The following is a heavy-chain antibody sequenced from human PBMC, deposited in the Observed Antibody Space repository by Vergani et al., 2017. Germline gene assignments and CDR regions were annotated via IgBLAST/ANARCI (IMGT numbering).Heavy chain of an antibody. CDR2: IKSKTDGGTT. Sequence: EVQLVESGGGLVKPGGSLRLSCAASGFTFSNAWMSWVRQAPGKGLEWVGRIKSKTDGGTTDYAAPVKGRFTISRDDSKNTLYLQMNSLKTEDTAVYYCTSGTIQLNSVSYLGFDYWGQGTLVTVSS. CDR1: GFTFSNAW. V-gene: IGHV3-15*01. CDR3: TSGTIQLNSVSYLGFDY. D-gene: IGHD1-26*01. J-gene: IGHJ4*02.